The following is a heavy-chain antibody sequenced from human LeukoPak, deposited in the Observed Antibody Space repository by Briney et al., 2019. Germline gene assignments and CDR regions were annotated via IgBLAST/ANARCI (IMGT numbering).Heavy chain of an antibody. D-gene: IGHD1-26*01. CDR1: GYTFTGYD. CDR3: ARVVGELLRYDY. J-gene: IGHJ4*02. V-gene: IGHV1-2*02. CDR2: INLNSGGT. Sequence: GASVKVSCKASGYTFTGYDMHWVRQAPGLGLEWMGCINLNSGGTNYAQKFQGRVTMTRDTSISTAYMELSRLRSDDTAVYYCARVVGELLRYDYWGQGTLVTVSS.